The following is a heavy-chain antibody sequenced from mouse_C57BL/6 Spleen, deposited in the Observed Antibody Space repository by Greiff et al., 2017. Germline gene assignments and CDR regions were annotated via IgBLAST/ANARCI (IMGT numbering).Heavy chain of an antibody. D-gene: IGHD3-2*02. Sequence: EVHLVESGGGLVKPGGSLKLSCAASGFTFSSYAMSWVRQTPEKRLEWVATISDGGSYTYYPDNVKGRFTISRDNAKNNLYLQMSHLKSEDTAMYYCASQLRLPFMDYWGQGTSVTVSS. CDR1: GFTFSSYA. CDR2: ISDGGSYT. V-gene: IGHV5-4*01. CDR3: ASQLRLPFMDY. J-gene: IGHJ4*01.